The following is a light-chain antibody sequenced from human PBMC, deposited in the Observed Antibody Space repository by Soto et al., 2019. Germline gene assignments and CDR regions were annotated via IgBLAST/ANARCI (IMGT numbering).Light chain of an antibody. CDR3: ISYTTISTYV. V-gene: IGLV2-14*03. CDR1: SSDVGSYNY. Sequence: QSALPRPASVCGSRGQSIAISCTGASSDVGSYNYVSWYQHHPGKAPKVMIYDVSSRPSGVSNRFSGSKSGNTASLTIAGLQAEDEADYYCISYTTISTYVFGTGTKVTVL. CDR2: DVS. J-gene: IGLJ1*01.